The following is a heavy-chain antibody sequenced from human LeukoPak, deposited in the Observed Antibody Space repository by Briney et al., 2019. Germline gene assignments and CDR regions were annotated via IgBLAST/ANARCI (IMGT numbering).Heavy chain of an antibody. CDR3: ARDGSLGEPQPFDY. Sequence: GRSLRLSCAASKFIFRNYGMHWVRQAPGKGLEWEASIWYDGTKKYYADSVKGRFTISRDNSKNTVYLQMNSLRVEETGVYYCARDGSLGEPQPFDYWGQGALVTVSS. D-gene: IGHD1-14*01. CDR2: IWYDGTKK. V-gene: IGHV3-33*01. J-gene: IGHJ4*02. CDR1: KFIFRNYG.